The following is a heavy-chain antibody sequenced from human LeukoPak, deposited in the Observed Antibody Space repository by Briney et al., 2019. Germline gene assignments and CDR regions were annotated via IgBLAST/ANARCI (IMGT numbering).Heavy chain of an antibody. CDR2: IGTTGSYI. J-gene: IGHJ4*02. D-gene: IGHD3-16*01. CDR3: ARDGSGIRGSLGY. Sequence: AGGSLRLSCAASGFTFSNYSMNRVRQAPGKGLEWVSSIGTTGSYIFYADSVKGRFTISRDNAKNTLYLQMNSLRAEDTAVYYCARDGSGIRGSLGYWGQGTLVTVSS. V-gene: IGHV3-21*01. CDR1: GFTFSNYS.